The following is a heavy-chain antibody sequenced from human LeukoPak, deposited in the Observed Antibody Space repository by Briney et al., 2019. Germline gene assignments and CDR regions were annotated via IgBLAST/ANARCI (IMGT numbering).Heavy chain of an antibody. D-gene: IGHD1-26*01. V-gene: IGHV3-21*01. CDR3: SRDRELLPDY. Sequence: KSGGSLRLSCAASGFTFSNYNMNWVRQAPGKGLEWVSSISSSSTYIYYADSVKGRFTISRDNAKNSLYLQMNSLRAEDTAVYYCSRDRELLPDYWGQGTLVTVSS. J-gene: IGHJ4*02. CDR2: ISSSSTYI. CDR1: GFTFSNYN.